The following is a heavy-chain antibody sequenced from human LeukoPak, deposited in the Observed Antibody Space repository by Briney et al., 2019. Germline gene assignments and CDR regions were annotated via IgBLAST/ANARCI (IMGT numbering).Heavy chain of an antibody. V-gene: IGHV1-69*13. CDR3: ARSRRGVLRFLEWLLPHAFDI. Sequence: GASVKVSCKASGGTFSSYAISWVRQAPGQGLEWMGGIIPIFGTANYAQKFQGRVTITADESTSTAYMELSSLRSEDTAVYYCARSRRGVLRFLEWLLPHAFDIWGQGTMVTVSS. CDR2: IIPIFGTA. D-gene: IGHD3-3*01. CDR1: GGTFSSYA. J-gene: IGHJ3*02.